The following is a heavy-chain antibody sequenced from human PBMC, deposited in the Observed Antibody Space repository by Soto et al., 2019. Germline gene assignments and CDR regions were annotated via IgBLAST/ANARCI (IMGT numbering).Heavy chain of an antibody. D-gene: IGHD1-26*01. Sequence: PSETLSLTCAVSGYSISSGYYWGWIRQPPGKGLEWIGSIYHSGSTYYNPSLKSRVTISVDTSKNQFSLKLSSVTAADTAVYYCARVGGSYFSNPIDYWGQGTLVTVSS. CDR2: IYHSGST. CDR1: GYSISSGYY. CDR3: ARVGGSYFSNPIDY. V-gene: IGHV4-38-2*01. J-gene: IGHJ4*02.